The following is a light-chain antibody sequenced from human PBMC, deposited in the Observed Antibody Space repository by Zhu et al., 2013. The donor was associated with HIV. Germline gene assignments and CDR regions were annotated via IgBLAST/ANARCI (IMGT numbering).Light chain of an antibody. Sequence: QSALIQPPSVSGSPGQSVTISCTATSSDVGTSDYVSWYQQHPGTVPKPMIYNVNTRPSGVPDRFSGSKSGNTASMTISGLQAEDEADYYCCSYAGRMFGGGTKLTVV. V-gene: IGLV2-11*01. CDR3: CSYAGRM. CDR1: SSDVGTSDY. J-gene: IGLJ3*02. CDR2: NVN.